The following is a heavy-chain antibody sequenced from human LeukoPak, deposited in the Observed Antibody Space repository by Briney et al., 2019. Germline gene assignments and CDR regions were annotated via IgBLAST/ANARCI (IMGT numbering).Heavy chain of an antibody. CDR3: VRDTSGPDY. D-gene: IGHD5-12*01. CDR1: GFTFSTYW. V-gene: IGHV3-7*01. CDR2: IKEDATEK. J-gene: IGHJ4*02. Sequence: PGGSLRLSCAASGFTFSTYWMTWVRQAPGKGLEWVANIKEDATEKYYLDSVKGRFTISRDNAKNSLHLQMNSLRAEDTAVYYCVRDTSGPDYWGQGTLVTVSS.